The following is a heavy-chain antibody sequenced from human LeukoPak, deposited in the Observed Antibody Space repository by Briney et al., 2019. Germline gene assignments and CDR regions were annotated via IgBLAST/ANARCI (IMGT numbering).Heavy chain of an antibody. Sequence: GGSLRLSCAASGFTFSSYGMHWVRQAPGKGLEWVAVIWYDGSNKYYADSVKGRFTISRDNSKNTLYLQMNSLRAEDTAVYYCARGGAYYDFWSGYYTGESNYYFDYWGQGTLVTVSS. CDR3: ARGGAYYDFWSGYYTGESNYYFDY. CDR2: IWYDGSNK. V-gene: IGHV3-33*01. J-gene: IGHJ4*02. D-gene: IGHD3-3*01. CDR1: GFTFSSYG.